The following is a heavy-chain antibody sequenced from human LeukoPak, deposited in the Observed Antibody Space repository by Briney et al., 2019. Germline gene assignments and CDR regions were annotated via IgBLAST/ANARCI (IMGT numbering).Heavy chain of an antibody. J-gene: IGHJ5*02. D-gene: IGHD3-22*01. V-gene: IGHV3-23*01. CDR3: AKVGPNYYEEYNWLDP. CDR1: GFTFSTYA. Sequence: GGSLRLSCAASGFTFSTYAMNWVRQAPGKGLEWVSVISGSGGSTYYADSVKGRFTISRDNSKNTLYLQMNSLRAEDTAVYYCAKVGPNYYEEYNWLDPWGQGTLVTVSS. CDR2: ISGSGGST.